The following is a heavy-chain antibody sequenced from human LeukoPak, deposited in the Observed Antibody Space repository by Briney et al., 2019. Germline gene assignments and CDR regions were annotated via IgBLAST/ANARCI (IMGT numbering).Heavy chain of an antibody. D-gene: IGHD4/OR15-4a*01. CDR2: ISGYSGDT. CDR3: TRSWDYGDQRGMFDH. CDR1: GYIFMNHV. V-gene: IGHV1-18*01. J-gene: IGHJ4*02. Sequence: GASVKVSCKTSGYIFMNHVVTWVRQAPGQGLEWLGWISGYSGDTKYAERLQGRVTMTKDTTTTTGYLELRGLTSDDTAVYYCTRSWDYGDQRGMFDHWGQGTLVTVSS.